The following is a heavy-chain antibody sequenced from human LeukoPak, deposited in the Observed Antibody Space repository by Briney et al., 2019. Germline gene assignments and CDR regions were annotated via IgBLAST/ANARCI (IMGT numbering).Heavy chain of an antibody. CDR2: LYIGGNT. V-gene: IGHV3-53*01. D-gene: IGHD1-1*01. CDR1: GLTVNNNY. J-gene: IGHJ4*02. CDR3: MTAAGYNFSQY. Sequence: GGSLRLSCAASGLTVNNNYMNWVRQAPGKGLEWVSALYIGGNTYYADSVRSRFTISRDNSKNTLYLQMNSLRAEDTAIYYCMTAAGYNFSQYWGQGTLVTVSS.